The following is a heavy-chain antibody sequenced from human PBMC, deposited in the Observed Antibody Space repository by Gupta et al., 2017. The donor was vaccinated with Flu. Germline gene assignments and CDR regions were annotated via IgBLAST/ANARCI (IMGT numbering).Heavy chain of an antibody. CDR1: SISSSSHQ. CDR2: VYFNGNT. CDR3: ARLIGSSTIDY. D-gene: IGHD6-6*01. J-gene: IGHJ4*02. Sequence: SISSSSHQWAWIRQPPGKGLEWIGSVYFNGNTYYNPSLKSRVTMSVDTSENQYSLSLHSVSAADTAVYYCARLIGSSTIDYWGQGTLVTVSS. V-gene: IGHV4-39*01.